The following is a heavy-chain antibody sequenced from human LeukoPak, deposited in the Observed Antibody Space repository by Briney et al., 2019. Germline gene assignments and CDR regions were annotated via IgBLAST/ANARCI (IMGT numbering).Heavy chain of an antibody. V-gene: IGHV1-18*01. CDR1: GYTFTSNG. D-gene: IGHD3-10*01. Sequence: ASVNVSCKASGYTFTSNGISWVRQAPGQGLEWMGWISAYNGNTNYAQKLQGRVTMTTDTSTSTAYMELSSLRSEDTAVYYCARVQRVKFPLKYYFDYWGQGTLVTVSS. CDR3: ARVQRVKFPLKYYFDY. CDR2: ISAYNGNT. J-gene: IGHJ4*02.